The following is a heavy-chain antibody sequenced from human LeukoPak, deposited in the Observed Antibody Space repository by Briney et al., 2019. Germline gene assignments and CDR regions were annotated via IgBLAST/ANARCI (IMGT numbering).Heavy chain of an antibody. D-gene: IGHD6-19*01. CDR3: ARGEARIAVAGTYFDY. Sequence: SETLSLTCTVSGGSISSYYWSWIRQPAGKGLEWIGRIYTSGSTNYNPSLKSRVTMSVDTSKNQFSLKLSSVTAADTAVYYCARGEARIAVAGTYFDYWGQGTLVTVSS. CDR2: IYTSGST. CDR1: GGSISSYY. V-gene: IGHV4-4*07. J-gene: IGHJ4*02.